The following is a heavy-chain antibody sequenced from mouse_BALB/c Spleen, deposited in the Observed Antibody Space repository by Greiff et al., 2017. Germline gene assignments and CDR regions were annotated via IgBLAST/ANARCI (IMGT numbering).Heavy chain of an antibody. Sequence: VKLVESGAELVRPGASVTLSCKASGYTFTDYEMHWVKQTPVHGLEWIGAIDPETGGTAYNQKFKGKATLTADKSSSTAYMELRSLTSEDSAVYYCTRCHGNSYAMDYWGQGTSVTVSS. J-gene: IGHJ4*01. CDR2: IDPETGGT. D-gene: IGHD2-1*01. CDR3: TRCHGNSYAMDY. CDR1: GYTFTDYE. V-gene: IGHV1-15*01.